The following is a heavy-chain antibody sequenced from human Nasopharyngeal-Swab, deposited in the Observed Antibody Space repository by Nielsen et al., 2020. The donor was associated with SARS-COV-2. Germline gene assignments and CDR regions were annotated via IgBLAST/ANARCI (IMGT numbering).Heavy chain of an antibody. Sequence: GESLKISCAASGFTFSSYWMHWARQAPGKGLVWVSRINSDGSSTSYADSVKGRFTISRDNAKNTLYLQMNSLRAEDTAVYYCARETYYDFWSGYYTPYYYGMDVWGQGTTVTVSS. CDR3: ARETYYDFWSGYYTPYYYGMDV. D-gene: IGHD3-3*01. CDR1: GFTFSSYW. V-gene: IGHV3-74*01. CDR2: INSDGSST. J-gene: IGHJ6*02.